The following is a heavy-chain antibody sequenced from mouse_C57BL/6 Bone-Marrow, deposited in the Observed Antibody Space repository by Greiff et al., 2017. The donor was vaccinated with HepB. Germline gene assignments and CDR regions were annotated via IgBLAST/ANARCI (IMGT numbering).Heavy chain of an antibody. D-gene: IGHD1-1*01. CDR3: ARAKKYYYGSGDY. CDR2: ISSGSSTI. J-gene: IGHJ2*01. V-gene: IGHV5-17*01. Sequence: EVQLVESGGGLVKPGGSLKLSCAASGFTFSDYGMHWVRQAPEKGLEWVAYISSGSSTIYYADTVKGRFTISRDNAKNTLFLQMTSRRSEDTAMYYCARAKKYYYGSGDYWGQGTTLTVSS. CDR1: GFTFSDYG.